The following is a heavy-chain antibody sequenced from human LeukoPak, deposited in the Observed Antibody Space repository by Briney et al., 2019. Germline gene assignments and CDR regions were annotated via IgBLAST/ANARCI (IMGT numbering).Heavy chain of an antibody. CDR1: AGSISNYY. CDR3: ARGAIHYYFDS. Sequence: PSETLSLTCTVSAGSISNYYWSWIRQPPGKGLEWIGYIYYSGSTNYNPSLKSRVTISVDASKNHFSLKLNSVTAADTAVYYCARGAIHYYFDSWGQGTLVTVSS. J-gene: IGHJ4*02. V-gene: IGHV4-59*01. CDR2: IYYSGST.